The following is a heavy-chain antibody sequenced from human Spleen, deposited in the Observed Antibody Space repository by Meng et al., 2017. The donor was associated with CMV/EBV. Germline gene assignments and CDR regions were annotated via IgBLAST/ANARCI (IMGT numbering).Heavy chain of an antibody. D-gene: IGHD3-3*01. CDR3: AKIFPSDYYKYSMDA. V-gene: IGHV4-39*06. J-gene: IGHJ6*02. CDR1: GASITSTYF. CDR2: LSYGGNI. Sequence: SETLSLTCTVSGASITSTYFWDWIRQSPGKGLEWIGSLSYGGNIYYNSSLKSRVTISVDMSKNHFTLRLTSVTAADTAVYYCAKIFPSDYYKYSMDAWGQGTTVTVSS.